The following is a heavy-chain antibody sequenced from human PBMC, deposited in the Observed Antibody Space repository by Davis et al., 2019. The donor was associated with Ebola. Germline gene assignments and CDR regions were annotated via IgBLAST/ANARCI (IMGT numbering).Heavy chain of an antibody. Sequence: GGSLRPSCRTPGFTFNSYAMHWVRQAPGKCLEWVSGISWNSGSIGYADSVKGRFTISRDNAKNSLYLQMNSLRAEDTALYYCAKGFMVQGVIPYYYGMDVWGQGTTVTVSS. CDR1: GFTFNSYA. V-gene: IGHV3-9*01. CDR2: ISWNSGSI. CDR3: AKGFMVQGVIPYYYGMDV. J-gene: IGHJ6*02. D-gene: IGHD3-10*01.